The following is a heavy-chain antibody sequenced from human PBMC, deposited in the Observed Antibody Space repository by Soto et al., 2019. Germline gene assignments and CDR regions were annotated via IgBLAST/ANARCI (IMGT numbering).Heavy chain of an antibody. J-gene: IGHJ3*02. V-gene: IGHV3-7*01. D-gene: IGHD6-13*01. Sequence: GGSLRLSCVASGFTFTRYWMDWVRQAPGKGLEWVANIKQDGSEKYNMDSVKGRFTISRDKAKNSVHLKMNSLRGEDTAVYYCARVEISSRYDVLDIWGQGTMVTVSS. CDR3: ARVEISSRYDVLDI. CDR1: GFTFTRYW. CDR2: IKQDGSEK.